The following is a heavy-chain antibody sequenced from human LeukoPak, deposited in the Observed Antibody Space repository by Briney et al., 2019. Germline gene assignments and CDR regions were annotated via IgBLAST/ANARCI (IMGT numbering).Heavy chain of an antibody. D-gene: IGHD1-26*01. Sequence: SETLSLTCTVSGGSMSSTSYYWGWIRQPPGKGLEWIGSIYYSGSTNYNPSLQSRVTISVDTSKNQFTLKLSSVTAADTAVYYCARRSYYVPFDISGQGTMVTVSS. CDR3: ARRSYYVPFDI. V-gene: IGHV4-39*01. CDR1: GGSMSSTSYY. CDR2: IYYSGST. J-gene: IGHJ3*02.